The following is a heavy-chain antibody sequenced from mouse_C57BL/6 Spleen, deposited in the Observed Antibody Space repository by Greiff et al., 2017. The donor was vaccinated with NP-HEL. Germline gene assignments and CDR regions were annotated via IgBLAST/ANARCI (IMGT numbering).Heavy chain of an antibody. D-gene: IGHD2-5*01. J-gene: IGHJ2*01. CDR1: GYTFTSYW. V-gene: IGHV1-52*01. CDR2: IDPSDSET. Sequence: QVQLQQPGAELVRPGSSVKLSCKASGYTFTSYWMHWVKQRPIQGLEWIGNIDPSDSETHYNQKFKDKATLTVDKSSSTAYMQLSSLTSEDSAVYYCARSSYSNYEGYFDYWGKGTTLTVSS. CDR3: ARSSYSNYEGYFDY.